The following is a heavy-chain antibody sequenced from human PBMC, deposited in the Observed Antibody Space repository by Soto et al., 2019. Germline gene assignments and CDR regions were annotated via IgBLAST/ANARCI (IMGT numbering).Heavy chain of an antibody. CDR2: ISSSGTTI. J-gene: IGHJ4*02. CDR1: EFTFSSYE. D-gene: IGHD6-13*01. V-gene: IGHV3-48*03. CDR3: VRFGGAAAGPGDY. Sequence: SLRLSCVASEFTFSSYEMYWVRQAPGKGLEWVSYISSSGTTIYYTDSVKGRFTISRDNAKKSLYLQMNSLRAEDTAVYYCVRFGGAAAGPGDYWGQGTLVTVSS.